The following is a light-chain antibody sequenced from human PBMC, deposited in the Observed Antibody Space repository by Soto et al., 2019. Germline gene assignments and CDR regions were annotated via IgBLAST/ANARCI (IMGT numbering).Light chain of an antibody. V-gene: IGKV3-11*01. CDR3: QQRTHWLT. J-gene: IGKJ4*01. CDR2: DTF. Sequence: EIVLTQSPATLSLSPGERATLSCRASQSVGDYIAWYQQKPGQAPRLIIYDTFNRATGVTARFSGDESGTDFTLTISSLEPEDFAVYYCQQRTHWLTFGGGTKVVIK. CDR1: QSVGDY.